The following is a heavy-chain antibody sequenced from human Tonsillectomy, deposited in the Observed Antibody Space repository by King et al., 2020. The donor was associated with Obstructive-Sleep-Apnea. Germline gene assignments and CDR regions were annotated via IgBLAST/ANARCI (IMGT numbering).Heavy chain of an antibody. V-gene: IGHV3-7*03. Sequence: VQLVESGGDLVQPGGSLRLSCAASGFTFSDYWMTWIRQVPGKGLEWVALIKHDGSDKAYVDSGKGRFAISKDNAKNSLYLQMNNLKAEDTAVYYCATDPHHYSAGGAFGYWGQGTPVTVSS. CDR1: GFTFSDYW. D-gene: IGHD2-8*02. J-gene: IGHJ4*02. CDR3: ATDPHHYSAGGAFGY. CDR2: IKHDGSDK.